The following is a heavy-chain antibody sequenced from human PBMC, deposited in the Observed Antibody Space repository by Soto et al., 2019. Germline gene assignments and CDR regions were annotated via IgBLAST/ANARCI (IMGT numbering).Heavy chain of an antibody. CDR2: INPSGDSP. Sequence: QVQLVQSGAEVKKPGASVKVSCKASGYTFSTYYMHWVRQAPGQGLEWVGMINPSGDSPSYAQKFQGRVSMTRDTSTSTVYMELSSLRSEDTALYYCAAGHCSVGSCYIIGYWGQGTLVTVSS. V-gene: IGHV1-46*03. CDR1: GYTFSTYY. D-gene: IGHD2-15*01. CDR3: AAGHCSVGSCYIIGY. J-gene: IGHJ4*02.